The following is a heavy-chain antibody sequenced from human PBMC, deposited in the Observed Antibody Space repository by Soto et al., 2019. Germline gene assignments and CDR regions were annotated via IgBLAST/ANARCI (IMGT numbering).Heavy chain of an antibody. CDR2: IYHSGST. D-gene: IGHD5-18*01. CDR1: CGSISSGGYS. V-gene: IGHV4-30-2*01. Sequence: SETLSLTCAVSCGSISSGGYSWSWIRQPPGKGLEGIGYIYHSGSTYYNPSLKSRVTISVDRSKNQFSLKLSSVTAADTAVYYCARDRVGYSYGAFDYWGQGTLVTVSS. J-gene: IGHJ4*02. CDR3: ARDRVGYSYGAFDY.